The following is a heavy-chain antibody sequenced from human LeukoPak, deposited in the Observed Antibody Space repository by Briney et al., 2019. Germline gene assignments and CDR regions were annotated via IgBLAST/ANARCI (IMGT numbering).Heavy chain of an antibody. CDR2: ISGYNGNA. J-gene: IGHJ4*02. CDR3: ARDEVVERWWLFN. CDR1: GYHFTNYG. D-gene: IGHD2-21*01. V-gene: IGHV1-18*01. Sequence: ASVKVSCKASGYHFTNYGITWVRQAPGQGLEWMGCISGYNGNAHYAQKLQGRITMTKHTSTNTAYMELRSLRSDDTAVYYCARDEVVERWWLFNWGQGTLVTVSS.